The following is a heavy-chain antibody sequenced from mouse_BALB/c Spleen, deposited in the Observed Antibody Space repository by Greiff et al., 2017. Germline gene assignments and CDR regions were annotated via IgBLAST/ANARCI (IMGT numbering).Heavy chain of an antibody. CDR3: ARGPVDGYYDGAMDY. J-gene: IGHJ4*01. CDR2: IWGDGST. Sequence: QVQLKESGPGLVAPSQSLSITCTVSGFSLTGYGVNWVRQPPGKGLEWLGMIWGDGSTDYNSALKSRLSISKDNSKSQVFLKMNSLQTDDTARYYCARGPVDGYYDGAMDYWGQGTSVTVSS. V-gene: IGHV2-6-7*01. CDR1: GFSLTGYG. D-gene: IGHD2-3*01.